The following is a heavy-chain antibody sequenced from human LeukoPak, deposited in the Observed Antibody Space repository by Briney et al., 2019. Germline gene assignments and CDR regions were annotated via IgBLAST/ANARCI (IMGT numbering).Heavy chain of an antibody. CDR2: IIPILDTA. J-gene: IGHJ6*03. D-gene: IGHD6-6*01. V-gene: IGHV1-69*13. Sequence: SVKVSCKASGYTFTSYGISWVRQAPGQGLEWMGGIIPILDTANYAQKFQGRVTITADESTSTVYMELSSLRSEDTAVYYCARVSSAYYYYYCMDVWGKGTTVTVSS. CDR1: GYTFTSYG. CDR3: ARVSSAYYYYYCMDV.